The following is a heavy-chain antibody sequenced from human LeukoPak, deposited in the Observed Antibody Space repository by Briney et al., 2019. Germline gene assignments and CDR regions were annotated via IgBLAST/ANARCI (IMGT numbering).Heavy chain of an antibody. CDR1: GFTFSDQW. Sequence: GGSLRLSCAASGFTFSDQWMHWVRQGPEKGLVWVSRINGDGSSTAYADFVKGRFTISRDNARNTLSLQMNSLRIEDTAIYYCVKGAPFDYWGQGTLVVASS. V-gene: IGHV3-74*03. J-gene: IGHJ4*02. CDR2: INGDGSST. CDR3: VKGAPFDY. D-gene: IGHD4/OR15-4a*01.